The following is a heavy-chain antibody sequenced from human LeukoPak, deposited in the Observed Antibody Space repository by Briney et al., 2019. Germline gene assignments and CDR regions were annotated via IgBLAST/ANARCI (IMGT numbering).Heavy chain of an antibody. Sequence: ASVKVSCKASGYSFTSYGFNWVRQAPGQGLEWMGWMSAYNGKTNYAHSLQGRVTVTADTSTSTAYMELRSLRSEDTAVYYCARDSIVGAMDYWGQGTLVTVSS. CDR2: MSAYNGKT. CDR3: ARDSIVGAMDY. CDR1: GYSFTSYG. V-gene: IGHV1-18*01. J-gene: IGHJ4*02. D-gene: IGHD1-26*01.